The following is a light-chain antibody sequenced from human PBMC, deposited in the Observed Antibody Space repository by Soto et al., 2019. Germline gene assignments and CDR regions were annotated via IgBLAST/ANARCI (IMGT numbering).Light chain of an antibody. Sequence: DIQMTQSPSTLSASVGDRVTITCRASQSISSWLAWYQQKPGKAPKLLIYDASCLESGVPSRFSGSGSGTEFTLTISSLQPDDFATYYCQQYNSYSTRTFGQGTKVEIK. CDR1: QSISSW. J-gene: IGKJ1*01. CDR2: DAS. CDR3: QQYNSYSTRT. V-gene: IGKV1-5*01.